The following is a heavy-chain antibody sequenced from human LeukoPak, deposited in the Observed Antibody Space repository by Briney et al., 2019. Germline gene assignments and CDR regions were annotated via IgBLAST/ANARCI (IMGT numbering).Heavy chain of an antibody. CDR3: TGGSSTDFDY. CDR1: GFTVSSNF. J-gene: IGHJ4*02. Sequence: GGSLRLSCAASGFTVSSNFMNWVRQASGKGLEWVGRIRSKANSYATAYAASVKGRFTISRDDSKNTAYLQMNSLKTEDTAVYYCTGGSSTDFDYWGQGTLVTVSS. CDR2: IRSKANSYAT. D-gene: IGHD6-13*01. V-gene: IGHV3-73*01.